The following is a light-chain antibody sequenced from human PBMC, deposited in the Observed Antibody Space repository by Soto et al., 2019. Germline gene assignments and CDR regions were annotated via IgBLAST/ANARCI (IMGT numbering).Light chain of an antibody. CDR3: QQGHNWPLT. J-gene: IGKJ2*01. Sequence: EIVMTQSPATLSVSPGERATLSCRVSQSISTELAWYQQKPGQPPRLLIYSASTRATGVPARFTGSGSGSEFTITILGLQSEDFAVYYCQQGHNWPLTFGQETRLEI. V-gene: IGKV3-15*01. CDR1: QSISTE. CDR2: SAS.